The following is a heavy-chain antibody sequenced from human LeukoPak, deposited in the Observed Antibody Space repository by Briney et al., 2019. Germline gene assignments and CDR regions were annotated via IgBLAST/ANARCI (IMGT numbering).Heavy chain of an antibody. J-gene: IGHJ4*02. D-gene: IGHD6-19*01. Sequence: SGGSLRLSCAASGFTFSKYWMLWVRQAPGKGLESVSRINTDGTVTTYADSVKGRFTVSRDNADNTMFLRMNSVRDEDTVVYYCATKQWLAPPPDSWGQGTPVTVSS. CDR3: ATKQWLAPPPDS. V-gene: IGHV3-74*01. CDR1: GFTFSKYW. CDR2: INTDGTVT.